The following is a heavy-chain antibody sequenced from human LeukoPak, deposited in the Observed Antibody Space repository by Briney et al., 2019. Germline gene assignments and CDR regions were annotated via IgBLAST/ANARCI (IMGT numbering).Heavy chain of an antibody. CDR2: INPNSGGT. Sequence: ASVKVSCKASGYTFTGYYMHWVRQAPGQGLEWMGWINPNSGGTNYAQKFQGRVTMTRDTSISTAYMELSRLRSDDTAVYYCAREARWSQQNYYYYYYMDVWGKGTTVTVSS. V-gene: IGHV1-2*02. CDR1: GYTFTGYY. J-gene: IGHJ6*03. D-gene: IGHD2-15*01. CDR3: AREARWSQQNYYYYYYMDV.